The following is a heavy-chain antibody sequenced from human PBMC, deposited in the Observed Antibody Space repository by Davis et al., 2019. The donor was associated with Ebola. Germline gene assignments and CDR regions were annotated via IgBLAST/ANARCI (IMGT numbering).Heavy chain of an antibody. CDR3: ARVSAITGTTD. CDR1: GGSISSHY. CDR2: IYYSGST. V-gene: IGHV4-59*11. Sequence: SETLSLTCTVSGGSISSHYWSWIRQPPGKGLEWIGYIYYSGSTNYNPSLKSRVTISVHTSKNQFSLKLSSVTAADTAVYYCARVSAITGTTDWGQGTLVTVSS. J-gene: IGHJ4*02. D-gene: IGHD1-7*01.